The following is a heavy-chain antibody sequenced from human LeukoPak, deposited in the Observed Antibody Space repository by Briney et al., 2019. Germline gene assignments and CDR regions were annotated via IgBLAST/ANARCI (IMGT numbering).Heavy chain of an antibody. J-gene: IGHJ4*02. V-gene: IGHV3-23*01. CDR2: ISGGGIST. Sequence: GGSLRLSCAASGFTFRGYAMTWVRQAPGKGLNWFSAISGGGISTYYADSVKGRFTISRDNSKNMLYLQMNSLRAEDTAVYYCAKDDSGYYKGVDYWGQGTQVTVSS. D-gene: IGHD3-3*01. CDR1: GFTFRGYA. CDR3: AKDDSGYYKGVDY.